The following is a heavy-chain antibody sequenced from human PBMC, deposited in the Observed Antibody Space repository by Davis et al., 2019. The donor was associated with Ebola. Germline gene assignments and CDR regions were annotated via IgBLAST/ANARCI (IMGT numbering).Heavy chain of an antibody. Sequence: SVPVSRMASRYTFTNYYMHWVRQAPGQGLEWLGMIKPNDGRTIYAQKFQGRVTVTRDTSTTTVYMDLSSLRSEDTALYYCTTPGGQDSGYDVFDNWGQGTMVTVSS. CDR2: IKPNDGRT. CDR3: TTPGGQDSGYDVFDN. D-gene: IGHD5-12*01. J-gene: IGHJ3*02. CDR1: RYTFTNYY. V-gene: IGHV1-46*03.